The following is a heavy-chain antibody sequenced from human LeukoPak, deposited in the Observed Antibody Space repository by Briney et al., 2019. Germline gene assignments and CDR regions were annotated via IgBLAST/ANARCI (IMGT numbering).Heavy chain of an antibody. CDR3: ARSQCVYGSGTYCDFDY. D-gene: IGHD3-10*01. V-gene: IGHV1-2*02. Sequence: ASVKVSCKASGYTFTGHYIHWVRQAPGQGLEWMGWINPKNGGRDYPQKFQGRVTMTRDTSASTTYLEVSRLTSDDTAVYFCARSQCVYGSGTYCDFDYWGQGTLVTVSS. J-gene: IGHJ4*02. CDR2: INPKNGGR. CDR1: GYTFTGHY.